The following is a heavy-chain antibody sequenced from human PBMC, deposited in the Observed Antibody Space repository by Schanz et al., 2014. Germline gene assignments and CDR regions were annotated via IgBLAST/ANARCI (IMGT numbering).Heavy chain of an antibody. Sequence: QVQLVESGGGVVQPGRSLRLSCAASGFTFSKYGMHWVRQAPGKGLEWVAVIWYDGSNKDYADSVKGRFTISRDNSKNMLYLQMNSLRGEDTAIYYCTKWANEGGGGYCHFDLWGQGTLVTVSS. CDR1: GFTFSKYG. V-gene: IGHV3-33*06. J-gene: IGHJ4*02. CDR2: IWYDGSNK. D-gene: IGHD2-21*01. CDR3: TKWANEGGGGYCHFDL.